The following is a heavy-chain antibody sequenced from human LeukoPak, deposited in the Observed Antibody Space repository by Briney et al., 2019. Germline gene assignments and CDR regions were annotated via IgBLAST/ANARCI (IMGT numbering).Heavy chain of an antibody. D-gene: IGHD3-3*01. J-gene: IGHJ3*02. CDR1: GFTFSSYS. Sequence: PGGSLRLSCAASGFTFSSYSMNWVRQAPGKGLEWVSSISSSSSYIYYADSVKGRFTISRDNAKNSLYLQMNSLRAGDTAVYYCARTINVLRFLEWIYAFDIWGQGTMVTVSS. CDR3: ARTINVLRFLEWIYAFDI. CDR2: ISSSSSYI. V-gene: IGHV3-21*01.